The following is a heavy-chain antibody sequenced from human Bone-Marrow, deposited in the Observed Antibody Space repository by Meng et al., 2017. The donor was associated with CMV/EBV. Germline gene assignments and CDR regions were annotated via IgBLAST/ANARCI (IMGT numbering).Heavy chain of an antibody. CDR3: AMLAYCGGDCYSDYYYGMDV. V-gene: IGHV4-34*09. CDR2: INHSGST. Sequence: SEPLSLTCAVYGGSFSGYYWSWIRQPPGKGLEWIGEINHSGSTNYNPSLKSRVTISVDTSKNQFSLKLSSVTAADTAVYYCAMLAYCGGDCYSDYYYGMDVWGQGTTVTVSS. J-gene: IGHJ6*02. CDR1: GGSFSGYY. D-gene: IGHD2-21*01.